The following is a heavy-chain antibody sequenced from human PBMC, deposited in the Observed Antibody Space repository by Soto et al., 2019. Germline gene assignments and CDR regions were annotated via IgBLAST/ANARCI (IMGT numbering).Heavy chain of an antibody. CDR1: GGSFSGYY. CDR3: ERGWRGPVIIRFDT. J-gene: IGHJ5*02. Sequence: SETLSLTCAVYGGSFSGYYWSWIRQPPGKGLEWIGEVNHSGSTNYNPSLKSRVTISVDTSKNQFSLKLSSVTAADTAVYYCERGWRGPVIIRFDTWGQGTLVTVSS. CDR2: VNHSGST. D-gene: IGHD3-3*01. V-gene: IGHV4-34*01.